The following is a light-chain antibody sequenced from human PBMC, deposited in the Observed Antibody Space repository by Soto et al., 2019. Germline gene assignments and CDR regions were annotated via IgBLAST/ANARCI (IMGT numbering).Light chain of an antibody. CDR1: QGISSY. J-gene: IGKJ5*01. V-gene: IGKV1-9*01. CDR2: DAS. CDR3: LQHTTYPLT. Sequence: QLTQSPSFLSASVGDRVTITCRASQGISSYLAWYQQKPGKAPKRLIHDASSLQSGVPSRFSGSGSGTEFTLTISSLQPEDFATYYCLQHTTYPLTFGQGTRLEIK.